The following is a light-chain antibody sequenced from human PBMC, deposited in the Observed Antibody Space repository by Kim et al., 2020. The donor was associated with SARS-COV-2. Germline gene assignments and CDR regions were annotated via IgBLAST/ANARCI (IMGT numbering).Light chain of an antibody. CDR2: DSH. V-gene: IGLV1-51*01. Sequence: QSVFTQPPSVSAAPGEKVTISCSGSSSNIGTNHVSWYRQFPGTAPQLLIYDSHSRPSGIPDRFSGSKSGTSATLGITGLQTGDEADYYCATWDGRLTAGVFGGGTKVTVL. J-gene: IGLJ3*02. CDR3: ATWDGRLTAGV. CDR1: SSNIGTNH.